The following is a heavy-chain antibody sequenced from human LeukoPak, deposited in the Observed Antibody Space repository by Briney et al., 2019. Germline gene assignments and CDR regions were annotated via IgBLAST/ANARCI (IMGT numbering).Heavy chain of an antibody. CDR1: GGSISSYY. CDR3: ARTVPVLLWFGESFDY. Sequence: ASETLSLTCTVSGGSISSYYWSWIRQPPGKGLEWIGEINHSGSTNYNPSLKSRVTISVDTSKNQFSLKLSSVTAADTAVYYCARTVPVLLWFGESFDYWGQGTLVTVSS. V-gene: IGHV4-34*01. CDR2: INHSGST. D-gene: IGHD3-10*01. J-gene: IGHJ4*02.